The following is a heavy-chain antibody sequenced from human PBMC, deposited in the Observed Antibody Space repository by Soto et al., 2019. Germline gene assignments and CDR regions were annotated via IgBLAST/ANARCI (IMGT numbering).Heavy chain of an antibody. V-gene: IGHV4-59*01. Sequence: SETLSLTCTVSGDSISSYYWSWIRQPPGKGLEWIGYIYYSGSTNYNPSLKSRVTISVDTSKNQFSLKLRSATAADTAVYYCARDRRYSYGPPSAFRIWGQGTRVTVSS. CDR3: ARDRRYSYGPPSAFRI. CDR2: IYYSGST. D-gene: IGHD5-18*01. J-gene: IGHJ3*02. CDR1: GDSISSYY.